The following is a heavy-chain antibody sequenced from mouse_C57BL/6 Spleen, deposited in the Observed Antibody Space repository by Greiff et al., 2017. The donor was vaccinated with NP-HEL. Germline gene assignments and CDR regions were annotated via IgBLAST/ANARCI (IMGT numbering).Heavy chain of an antibody. J-gene: IGHJ4*01. Sequence: QVQLQQSGAELAKPGASVQLSCKASGYTFTSYWMHWVKQRPGQGLEWIGYINPSSGYTKYNQKFKDKATLTADKSTSTAYMQLSSLTYEDSAVYYCASSNDYDDAMDYWGQGTSVTVSS. V-gene: IGHV1-7*01. CDR3: ASSNDYDDAMDY. CDR1: GYTFTSYW. CDR2: INPSSGYT. D-gene: IGHD2-4*01.